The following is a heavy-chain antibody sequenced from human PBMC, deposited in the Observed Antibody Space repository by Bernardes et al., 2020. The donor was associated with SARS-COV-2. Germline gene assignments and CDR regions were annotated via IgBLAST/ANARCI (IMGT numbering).Heavy chain of an antibody. D-gene: IGHD3-10*01. CDR1: GGTFSSYT. Sequence: SVKVSCKASGGTFSSYTISWVRQAPGQGLEWMGRIIPILGIANYAQKFQGRVTITEDTSTDTAYMELSSLRSEDTAVYYCATGASLVRTNWFDPWGQGTLVTVSS. J-gene: IGHJ5*02. CDR2: IIPILGIA. V-gene: IGHV1-69*02. CDR3: ATGASLVRTNWFDP.